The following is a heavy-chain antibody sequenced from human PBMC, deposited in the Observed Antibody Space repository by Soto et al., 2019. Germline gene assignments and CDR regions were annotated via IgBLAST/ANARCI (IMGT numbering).Heavy chain of an antibody. CDR1: GFTLSDYY. D-gene: IGHD1-1*01. J-gene: IGHJ4*02. CDR2: ISGSGVVI. V-gene: IGHV3-11*01. Sequence: QVPLVESGGGLVKPGGSLRLSCAASGFTLSDYYMSWIRQAPGKGLEWLSYISGSGVVIYYADSVKGRFTISRDNAKSSLYLQMNSLRVDDTAVYYCARGRNDGDYWGQGTLVTVSS. CDR3: ARGRNDGDY.